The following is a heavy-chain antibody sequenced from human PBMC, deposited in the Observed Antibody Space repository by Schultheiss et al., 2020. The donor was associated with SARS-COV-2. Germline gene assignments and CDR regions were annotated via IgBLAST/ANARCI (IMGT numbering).Heavy chain of an antibody. CDR2: ITGSGGNT. J-gene: IGHJ4*02. D-gene: IGHD6-13*01. Sequence: GGSLRLSCAASGFTFSTYAMTWVRQSPGKGLDWVSGITGSGGNTYYADSVKGRFTISRDNSKNTLYLQMNSLRAEDTAVYYCAKPYSTKYFDSWGRGTLVTVSS. CDR3: AKPYSTKYFDS. V-gene: IGHV3-23*01. CDR1: GFTFSTYA.